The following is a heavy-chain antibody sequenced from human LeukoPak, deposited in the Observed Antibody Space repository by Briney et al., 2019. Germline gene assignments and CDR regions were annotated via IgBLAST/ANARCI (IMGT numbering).Heavy chain of an antibody. D-gene: IGHD3-22*01. CDR1: GYSISSGYY. V-gene: IGHV4-61*01. CDR3: ARANPYYYYDSSGGYAAFDI. Sequence: TSETLSLTCTVSGYSISSGYYWSWIRQPPGKGLEWIGYIYYSGSTNYNPSLKSRVTISVDTSKNQFSLKLSSVTAADTAVYYCARANPYYYYDSSGGYAAFDIWGQGTMVTVSS. J-gene: IGHJ3*02. CDR2: IYYSGST.